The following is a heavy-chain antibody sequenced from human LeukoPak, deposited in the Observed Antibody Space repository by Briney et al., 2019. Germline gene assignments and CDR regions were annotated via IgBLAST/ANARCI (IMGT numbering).Heavy chain of an antibody. Sequence: SETLSLTCTVSGGSISSGGYYWSWIRQHPGKGLEWIGYIYYSGSTYYNPSLKSRVTISVDTSKNQFSLKLSSVTAADTAVYYCARDVIRAVAGTYYHYYGMDVWGQGTTVTVSS. V-gene: IGHV4-31*03. J-gene: IGHJ6*02. CDR3: ARDVIRAVAGTYYHYYGMDV. CDR2: IYYSGST. CDR1: GGSISSGGYY. D-gene: IGHD6-19*01.